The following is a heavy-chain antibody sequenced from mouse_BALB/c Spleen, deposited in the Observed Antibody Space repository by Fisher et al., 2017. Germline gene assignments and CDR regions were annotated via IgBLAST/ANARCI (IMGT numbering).Heavy chain of an antibody. CDR3: AGVGAMDY. D-gene: IGHD3-1*01. V-gene: IGHV1-80*01. Sequence: KFKGKATLTADKSSSTAYMQLSSLTSEDSAVYFCAGVGAMDYWGQGTSVTVSS. J-gene: IGHJ4*01.